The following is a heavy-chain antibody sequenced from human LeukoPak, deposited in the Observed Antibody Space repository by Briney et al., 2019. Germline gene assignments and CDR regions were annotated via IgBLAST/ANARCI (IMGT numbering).Heavy chain of an antibody. CDR3: ARDGRLEGATQDY. D-gene: IGHD1-26*01. V-gene: IGHV1-46*01. J-gene: IGHJ4*02. CDR1: GYIFTNYY. Sequence: ASVKVSCKASGYIFTNYYMHCVRQAPGEGLEWMGIINPTGCSTSYAQKFQGRVTMTRDTSTSTVYMELRSLRSDDTAVYYCARDGRLEGATQDYWGQGTLVTVSS. CDR2: INPTGCST.